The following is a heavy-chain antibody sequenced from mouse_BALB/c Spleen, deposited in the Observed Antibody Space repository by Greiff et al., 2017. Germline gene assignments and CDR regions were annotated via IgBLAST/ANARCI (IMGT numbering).Heavy chain of an antibody. CDR2: IWAGGST. Sequence: QVQLKESGPGLVAPSQSLSITCTVSGFSLTSYGVHWVRQPPGKGLEWLGVIWAGGSTNYNSALMSRLSISKDNSKSQVFLKMNSLQTDDTAMYYCARGYGYGAWFAYWGQGTLVTVSA. CDR1: GFSLTSYG. J-gene: IGHJ3*01. D-gene: IGHD2-2*01. V-gene: IGHV2-9*02. CDR3: ARGYGYGAWFAY.